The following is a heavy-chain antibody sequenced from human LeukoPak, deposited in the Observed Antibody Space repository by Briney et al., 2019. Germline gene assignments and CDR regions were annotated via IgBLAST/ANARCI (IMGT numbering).Heavy chain of an antibody. Sequence: ASVKVSCKASGGTFSSYAISWVRQAPGQGLEWMGIINPSGGSTSYAQKFQGRVTMTRDTSTSTVYMELSSLRSEDTAVYYCARDKRESYCGGDCYPTYYFDYWGQGTLVTVSS. J-gene: IGHJ4*02. CDR2: INPSGGST. D-gene: IGHD2-21*02. CDR1: GGTFSSYA. V-gene: IGHV1-46*01. CDR3: ARDKRESYCGGDCYPTYYFDY.